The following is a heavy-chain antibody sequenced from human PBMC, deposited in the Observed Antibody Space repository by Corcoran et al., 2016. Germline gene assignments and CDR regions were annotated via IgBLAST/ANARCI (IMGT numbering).Heavy chain of an antibody. J-gene: IGHJ6*02. Sequence: QVQLVQSGAEVKKPGASVKVSCKASGYTFTGYYMHWVRQAPGQGLEWMGWINPNSGGTNYAQKFQGRVTMTRDTSISTAYMELSRLRSDDTAVYYCARGGGDFALGYCSSTSCSRNYDYGMDVWGQGTTVTVSS. V-gene: IGHV1-2*02. CDR1: GYTFTGYY. D-gene: IGHD2-2*01. CDR2: INPNSGGT. CDR3: ARGGGDFALGYCSSTSCSRNYDYGMDV.